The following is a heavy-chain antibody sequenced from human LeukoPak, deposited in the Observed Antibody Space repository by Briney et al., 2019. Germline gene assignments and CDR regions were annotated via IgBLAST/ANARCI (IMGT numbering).Heavy chain of an antibody. CDR1: GFTFSNPW. J-gene: IGHJ4*02. D-gene: IGHD3-22*01. CDR3: TTDGYYDSSGYVLFDY. CDR2: VKSKSDGGTT. V-gene: IGHV3-15*01. Sequence: GGSLTLSCAASGFTFSNPWLSWVRQAPGKGLEWVGRVKSKSDGGTTNYAAPVKGRFTISRDDSKNTLYLQMNSLKTEDTAVYYCTTDGYYDSSGYVLFDYWGQGTLVTVSS.